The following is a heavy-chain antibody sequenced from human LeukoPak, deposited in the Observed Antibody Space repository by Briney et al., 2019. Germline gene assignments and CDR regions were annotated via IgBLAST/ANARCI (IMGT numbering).Heavy chain of an antibody. CDR2: IRLDGSEK. J-gene: IGHJ6*04. CDR1: GFTLSSYW. D-gene: IGHD3-10*02. CDR3: AELGITMIGGV. Sequence: GGSLRLSCAASGFTLSSYWMSWVRQAPGKGLEWVANIRLDGSEKYYVDSVKGRFTISRDNAKNSLSLQMNSLRAEDTAVYYCAELGITMIGGVWGKGTTVTISS. V-gene: IGHV3-7*01.